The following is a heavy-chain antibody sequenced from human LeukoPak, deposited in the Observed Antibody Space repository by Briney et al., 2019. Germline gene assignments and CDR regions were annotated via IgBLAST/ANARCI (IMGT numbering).Heavy chain of an antibody. D-gene: IGHD1-14*01. CDR2: ITWDGATT. V-gene: IGHV3-43*01. CDR3: AKEGTGHADIPEHYFYY. J-gene: IGHJ4*02. Sequence: GGSLRLSCVASGVTFNDHTRRWVRHPPGKGLEWVGLITWDGATTYYADSLKGGFTISRDNTRNSLFLPIHSLRNDDNGLYYCAKEGTGHADIPEHYFYYWGPGTVVTVSS. CDR1: GVTFNDHT.